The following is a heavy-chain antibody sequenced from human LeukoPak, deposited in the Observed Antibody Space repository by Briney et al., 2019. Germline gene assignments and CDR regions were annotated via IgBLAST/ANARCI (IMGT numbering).Heavy chain of an antibody. CDR3: VKDHLPFGESDGFDI. V-gene: IGHV3-30*02. CDR2: IRYDGSNK. Sequence: GGSLRLSCAASGFTFSSYGMHWVRQAPGKGLEWVAFIRYDGSNKYYADSVKGRFTISRDNSKSTLYLQMNSLRAEDTALYYCVKDHLPFGESDGFDIWGQGTKVTVSS. CDR1: GFTFSSYG. D-gene: IGHD3-10*01. J-gene: IGHJ3*02.